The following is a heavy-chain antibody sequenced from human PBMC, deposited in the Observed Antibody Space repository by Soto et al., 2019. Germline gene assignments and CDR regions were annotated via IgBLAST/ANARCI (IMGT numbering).Heavy chain of an antibody. Sequence: SETLSLTCTVSGGSISSGGYYWSWIRQHPGKGLEWIGYIYYSGSTYYNPSLKSRVTISVDTSKNQFSLKLSSVTAADTAVYYCARGQEGYDYGDPNTFDYWGQGTLVTVSS. V-gene: IGHV4-31*03. CDR2: IYYSGST. D-gene: IGHD4-17*01. CDR3: ARGQEGYDYGDPNTFDY. CDR1: GGSISSGGYY. J-gene: IGHJ4*02.